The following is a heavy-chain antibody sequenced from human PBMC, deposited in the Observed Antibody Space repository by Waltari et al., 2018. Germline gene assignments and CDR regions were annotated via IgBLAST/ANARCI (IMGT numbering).Heavy chain of an antibody. CDR2: IKQDGSEK. CDR1: GFTFSSYW. CDR3: TRGGLDWDYYHGMDV. D-gene: IGHD2-21*01. Sequence: EVQLVESGGGLVQPGGSLRLSCAASGFTFSSYWMSWVRQAPGKGLEWVANIKQDGSEKYYVDSVKGRFTISRDNAKNSLYLQMNSLRAEDTAVYYCTRGGLDWDYYHGMDVWGQGTTVTVSS. J-gene: IGHJ6*02. V-gene: IGHV3-7*01.